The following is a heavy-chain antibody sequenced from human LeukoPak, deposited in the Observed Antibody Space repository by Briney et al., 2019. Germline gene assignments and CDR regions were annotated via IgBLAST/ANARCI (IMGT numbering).Heavy chain of an antibody. CDR2: ISSSSSYI. Sequence: GGSLRLSCAASGFTFSSYSMNWVRQAPGKGLEWVSFISSSSSYIYYADSVKGRFTISRDNAENSLYLQMNSLRAEDTAVYYCAREEVTTGAFDIWGQGTMVTVSS. D-gene: IGHD2-21*02. CDR3: AREEVTTGAFDI. CDR1: GFTFSSYS. J-gene: IGHJ3*02. V-gene: IGHV3-21*01.